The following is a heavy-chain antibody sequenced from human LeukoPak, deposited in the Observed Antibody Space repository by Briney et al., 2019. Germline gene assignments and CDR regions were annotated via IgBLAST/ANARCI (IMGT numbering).Heavy chain of an antibody. Sequence: SETLSLTCTVSGGSISSYYWSWIRQPPGKGLEWIGYIYYSGSTNYNPSLKSRVTISVDTSKNQFSLKLSSVTAADTAVYYCARSLIAALRGGAFDIWGQGTMVTVSS. CDR2: IYYSGST. J-gene: IGHJ3*02. D-gene: IGHD6-6*01. CDR1: GGSISSYY. CDR3: ARSLIAALRGGAFDI. V-gene: IGHV4-59*01.